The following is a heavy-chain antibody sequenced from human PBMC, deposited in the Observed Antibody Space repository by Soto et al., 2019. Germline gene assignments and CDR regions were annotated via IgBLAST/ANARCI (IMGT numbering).Heavy chain of an antibody. J-gene: IGHJ4*02. V-gene: IGHV3-33*01. CDR1: GFTFSSYG. CDR3: ARDRGDYYGSARLDY. CDR2: IWYDGSNK. D-gene: IGHD3-10*01. Sequence: GSLRLSCAASGFTFSSYGMHWVRQAPGKGLEWVAVIWYDGSNKYYADSVKGRFTISRDNSKNTLYLQMNSLRAEDTAVYYCARDRGDYYGSARLDYWGQGTLVTVSS.